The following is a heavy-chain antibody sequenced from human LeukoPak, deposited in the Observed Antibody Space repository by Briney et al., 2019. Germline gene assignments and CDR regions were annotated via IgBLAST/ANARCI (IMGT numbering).Heavy chain of an antibody. CDR3: AKYGNSGWVIDN. CDR2: IYYTGGT. J-gene: IGHJ4*02. V-gene: IGHV4-59*08. CDR1: GGSIGSNY. Sequence: PSETLSLTCTVSGGSIGSNYWTWIRQPPGKGLEXIGYIYYTGGTDYNPSLKSRVTMSVDTSKNQFSLKLTSVTAADTAVYFCAKYGNSGWVIDNWGQGTLVTVSS. D-gene: IGHD6-19*01.